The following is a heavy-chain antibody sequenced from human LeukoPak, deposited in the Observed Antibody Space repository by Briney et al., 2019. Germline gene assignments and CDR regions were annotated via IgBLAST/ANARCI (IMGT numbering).Heavy chain of an antibody. J-gene: IGHJ6*03. CDR1: GAAISSDY. D-gene: IGHD1-26*01. V-gene: IGHV4-4*07. Sequence: SETLSLTCTVSGAAISSDYWSWIRQPAGKGLEWIGRVYTSGSTDYNPSPKSRVTMSVDTSKNQFSLKLSSVTAADTAVYYCARESPLPGNYYYYYMDVWGKGTTVTISS. CDR3: ARESPLPGNYYYYYMDV. CDR2: VYTSGST.